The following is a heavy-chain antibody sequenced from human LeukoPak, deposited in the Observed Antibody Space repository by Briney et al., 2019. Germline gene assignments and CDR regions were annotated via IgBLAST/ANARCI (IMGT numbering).Heavy chain of an antibody. D-gene: IGHD3-9*01. J-gene: IGHJ4*02. CDR3: ARQTIFWHFDY. V-gene: IGHV4-59*01. Sequence: PSETLSLTCTVSGGSISSYYWSWIRQPPGKGLEWIGYIYYSGSTNYNPSLKSRVTISVDTSKTQFSLKLSSVTAADTAVYYCARQTIFWHFDYWGQGTLVTVSS. CDR2: IYYSGST. CDR1: GGSISSYY.